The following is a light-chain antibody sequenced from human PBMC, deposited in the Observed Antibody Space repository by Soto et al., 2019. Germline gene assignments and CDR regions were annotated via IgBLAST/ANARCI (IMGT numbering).Light chain of an antibody. J-gene: IGLJ2*01. V-gene: IGLV1-44*01. Sequence: QSVLTQPPSASGTPGQRVTISCSGSSSNIGSNPVNWYQQLPGTAPKLLIYSNNQRPSGVPDRFSGSKSGTSASLAIGGLQSEDEADYYCAAWDDSLNGVIFGGGTQLTVL. CDR3: AAWDDSLNGVI. CDR1: SSNIGSNP. CDR2: SNN.